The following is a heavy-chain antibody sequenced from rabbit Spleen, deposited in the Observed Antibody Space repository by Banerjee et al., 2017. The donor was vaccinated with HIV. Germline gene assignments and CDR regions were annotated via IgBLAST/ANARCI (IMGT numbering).Heavy chain of an antibody. J-gene: IGHJ6*01. CDR2: TAGGRSTFT. CDR1: GFFFSSNDY. Sequence: QQQLVESGGGPVQPEGSLTLTCKASGFFFSSNDYMCWVRQAPGKGLEWIACTAGGRSTFTYYASWAKGRFTISKTSSTVTLQLNSLTAADTATYFCARESGPYPHYDGMDLWGPGTLVTVS. V-gene: IGHV1S45*01. D-gene: IGHD3-3*01. CDR3: ARESGPYPHYDGMDL.